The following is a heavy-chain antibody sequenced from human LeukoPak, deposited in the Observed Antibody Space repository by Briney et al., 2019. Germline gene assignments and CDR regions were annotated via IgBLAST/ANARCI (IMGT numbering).Heavy chain of an antibody. CDR2: IIPIFGTA. CDR3: ARVRITMVRGVPAGAFDI. D-gene: IGHD3-10*01. CDR1: GGIFSSYA. V-gene: IGHV1-69*13. J-gene: IGHJ3*02. Sequence: SVKVSCKASGGIFSSYAISWVRQAPGQGLEWMGGIIPIFGTANYAQKFQGRVTITADESTSTAYTELSSLRSEDTAVYYCARVRITMVRGVPAGAFDIWGQGTMVTVSS.